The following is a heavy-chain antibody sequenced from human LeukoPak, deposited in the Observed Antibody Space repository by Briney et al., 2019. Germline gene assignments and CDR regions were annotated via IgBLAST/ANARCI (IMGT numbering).Heavy chain of an antibody. V-gene: IGHV3-23*01. J-gene: IGHJ4*02. CDR2: LSGSGDST. Sequence: PGGSLRLACAASGFVFSSFAMTWVRQAPGKGLEWVSTLSGSGDSTHYAESVKGRFTISRDNSKNTLYLQMNSLRAEDTAVYYCARASDYDSGGYYIGGTFDYWGQGTLVTVSS. CDR1: GFVFSSFA. D-gene: IGHD3-22*01. CDR3: ARASDYDSGGYYIGGTFDY.